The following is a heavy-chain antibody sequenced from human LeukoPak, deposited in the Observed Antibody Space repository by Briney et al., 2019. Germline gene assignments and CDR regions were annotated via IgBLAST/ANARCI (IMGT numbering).Heavy chain of an antibody. CDR1: GFTFSSYS. J-gene: IGHJ6*02. D-gene: IGHD2-2*01. CDR3: AREFDCSSTSCYDYYGMDV. CDR2: ISSSSSYI. V-gene: IGHV3-21*01. Sequence: PGGSLRLSCAASGFTFSSYSMNWVRQAPGKGLEWVSSISSSSSYIYYADSVKGRFTISRDNAKNSLYLQMNSLRAEDTAVYYCAREFDCSSTSCYDYYGMDVWGQGTTVTVSS.